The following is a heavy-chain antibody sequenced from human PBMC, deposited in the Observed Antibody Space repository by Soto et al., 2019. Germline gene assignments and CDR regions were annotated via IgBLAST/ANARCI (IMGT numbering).Heavy chain of an antibody. J-gene: IGHJ6*02. CDR2: IDPSDSYT. CDR3: ARPHYDFWSGYADYYYGMDV. V-gene: IGHV5-10-1*01. Sequence: GESLKISCKGSGYSFTSYWISWVRQMPGKGLEWMGRIDPSDSYTNYSPSFQGHVTISADKSISTAYLQWSSLKASDTAMYYCARPHYDFWSGYADYYYGMDVWGQGTTVTSP. D-gene: IGHD3-3*01. CDR1: GYSFTSYW.